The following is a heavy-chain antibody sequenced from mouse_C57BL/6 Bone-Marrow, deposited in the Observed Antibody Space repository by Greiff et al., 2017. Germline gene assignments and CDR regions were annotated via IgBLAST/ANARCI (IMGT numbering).Heavy chain of an antibody. D-gene: IGHD2-3*01. CDR2: INPSTGGT. CDR1: GYSFTGYY. CDR3: ARFDGPHGDYFDY. V-gene: IGHV1-43*01. Sequence: VQLQQSGPELVKPGASVKISCKASGYSFTGYYMHWVKQSSEKSLEWIGEINPSTGGTSYNQKFKGKATLTVDKSSSTAYMQLKSLTSEDSAVYYCARFDGPHGDYFDYWGQGTTLTVSS. J-gene: IGHJ2*01.